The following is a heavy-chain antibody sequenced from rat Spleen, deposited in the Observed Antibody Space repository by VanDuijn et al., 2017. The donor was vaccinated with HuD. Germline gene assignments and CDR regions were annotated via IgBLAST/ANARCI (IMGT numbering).Heavy chain of an antibody. D-gene: IGHD2-2*01. J-gene: IGHJ1*01. Sequence: EVQLVESGGGLVQPGRSLKLSCAASGFTFSDYGVAWVRQAPTTGLEWVATISYGDSSGHSGTYYRDSVRGRFTISRDDAKNTLYLQMDSLRSEDTATYYCARAGYLRDWYFDFWGPGTMVTVSS. CDR3: ARAGYLRDWYFDF. CDR2: ISYGDSSGHSGT. V-gene: IGHV5-29*01. CDR1: GFTFSDYG.